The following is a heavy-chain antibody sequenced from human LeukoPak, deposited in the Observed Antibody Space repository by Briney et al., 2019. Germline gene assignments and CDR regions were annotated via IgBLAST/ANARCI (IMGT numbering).Heavy chain of an antibody. CDR3: AKGGRYDFWSGYYPEPFDY. J-gene: IGHJ4*02. CDR1: GFTVNSNY. D-gene: IGHD3-3*01. CDR2: IYSGGTT. V-gene: IGHV3-53*01. Sequence: PGGSLRLSCAASGFTVNSNYMSWVRQAPGMGLEWVSVIYSGGTTYYADSVKGRFTISRDNSKNTLYLQMNSLRAEDTAVYYCAKGGRYDFWSGYYPEPFDYWGQGTLVTVSS.